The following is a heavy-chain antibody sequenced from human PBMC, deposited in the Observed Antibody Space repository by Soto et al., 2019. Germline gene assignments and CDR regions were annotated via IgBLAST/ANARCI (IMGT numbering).Heavy chain of an antibody. CDR3: ARDWRGAEGFDP. CDR2: IGAYNDDT. D-gene: IGHD3-3*01. CDR1: GYTFSTYG. V-gene: IGHV1-18*01. J-gene: IGHJ5*02. Sequence: QVQLVQSGAEVKKPGASVKVSCKASGYTFSTYGFSWVRQAPGLGLEWMGWIGAYNDDTNYAQNFQGRVTMTTDTSTTTSYMELRNLRSDDTAVYFCARDWRGAEGFDPWGQGTLVTVSS.